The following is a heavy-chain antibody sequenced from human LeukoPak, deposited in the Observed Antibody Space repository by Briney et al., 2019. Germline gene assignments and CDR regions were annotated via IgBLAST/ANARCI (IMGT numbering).Heavy chain of an antibody. D-gene: IGHD6-19*01. Sequence: SETLSLTCTVSGYSISSGYYWSWIRQPPGKGLEWIGEINHRGSTNYNPSLKSRVSISVDTSKNQFSLKLTSVTAADTADCAGKAVAGPYFDYWGQGTLVTVSS. CDR2: INHRGST. V-gene: IGHV4-38-2*02. CDR3: KAVAGPYFDY. CDR1: GYSISSGYY. J-gene: IGHJ4*02.